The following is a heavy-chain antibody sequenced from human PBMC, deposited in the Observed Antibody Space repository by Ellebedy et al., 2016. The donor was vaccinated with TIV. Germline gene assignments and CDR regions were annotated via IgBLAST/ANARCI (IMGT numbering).Heavy chain of an antibody. CDR2: ISGFNGNT. CDR3: AKTAMAGTIEYLQY. D-gene: IGHD6-19*01. V-gene: IGHV1-18*04. CDR1: DYTFTSYG. J-gene: IGHJ1*01. Sequence: AASVKVSCKASDYTFTSYGVSWVRQAHGQGLEWMGWISGFNGNTNYAQKFQDRVTMTADTTTSPAYMELRSLRSDDTAVYYCAKTAMAGTIEYLQYWGQGTLDTVSS.